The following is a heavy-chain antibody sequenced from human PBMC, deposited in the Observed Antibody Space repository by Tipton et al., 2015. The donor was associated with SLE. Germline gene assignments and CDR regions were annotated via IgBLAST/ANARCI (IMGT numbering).Heavy chain of an antibody. J-gene: IGHJ5*02. Sequence: GSLRLSCAASGFTFSSYGMHWVRQAPGKGLEWVAFIRYDGSNKYYADSVKGRFTISRDNSKNTLYLQMNSLRAEDTAVYYCARVYGLAVAGKGWFDPWGQGTLVTVSS. CDR1: GFTFSSYG. CDR2: IRYDGSNK. D-gene: IGHD6-19*01. V-gene: IGHV3-30*02. CDR3: ARVYGLAVAGKGWFDP.